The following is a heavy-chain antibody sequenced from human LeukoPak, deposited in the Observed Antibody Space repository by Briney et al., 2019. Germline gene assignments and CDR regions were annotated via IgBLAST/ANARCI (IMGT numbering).Heavy chain of an antibody. Sequence: GGSLRLTCTISGCSFDDYAMHWVRQPPGKGLEGVSLITWDAGSTYYANSVKGRFTISRDNSKNYLYLQMSSLRAEDTALYYCAKGTSSWHEFDYWGRGTLVTVSS. CDR1: GCSFDDYA. D-gene: IGHD6-13*01. CDR2: ITWDAGST. V-gene: IGHV3-43D*03. J-gene: IGHJ4*02. CDR3: AKGTSSWHEFDY.